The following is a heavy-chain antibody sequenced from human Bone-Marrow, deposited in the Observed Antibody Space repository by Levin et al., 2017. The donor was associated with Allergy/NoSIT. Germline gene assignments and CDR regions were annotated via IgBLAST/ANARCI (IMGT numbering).Heavy chain of an antibody. Sequence: SQTLSLTCTVSGGSVCSGDYYWTWIRQPPGKGLEWLGYIYYGGTTHYSPSPKSRVPLSADTSKNQFSLRLRSVTAADTAIYYCARVMLVTTFGGIISYYFDSWGQGALVTVSS. V-gene: IGHV4-61*08. J-gene: IGHJ4*02. CDR1: GGSVCSGDYY. CDR3: ARVMLVTTFGGIISYYFDS. CDR2: IYYGGTT. D-gene: IGHD3-16*02.